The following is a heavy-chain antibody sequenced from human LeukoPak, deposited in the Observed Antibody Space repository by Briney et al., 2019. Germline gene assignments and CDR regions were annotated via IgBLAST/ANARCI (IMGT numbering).Heavy chain of an antibody. Sequence: PSETLSLTCAVYGGSFSGYYWSWIRQPLGKWLEWIGEINHSGSTNYNPSLKSRVTISVDTSKNQFSLKLSSVTAADTAVYYCARGLNSRGLIWGQGTLVTVSS. D-gene: IGHD6-19*01. V-gene: IGHV4-34*01. CDR1: GGSFSGYY. CDR2: INHSGST. CDR3: ARGLNSRGLI. J-gene: IGHJ4*02.